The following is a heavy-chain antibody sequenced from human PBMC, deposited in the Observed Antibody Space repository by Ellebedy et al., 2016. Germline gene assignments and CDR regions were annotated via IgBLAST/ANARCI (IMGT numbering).Heavy chain of an antibody. Sequence: ASVKVSXXTSGYMFTSIYIHWVRHAPGQGLEWIGTINPGGTQTSYAQKFQGRVTLTSDTSTSTVYMELTSLRSDDTAVYYCSRSEGDFWGQGTIVTVSS. CDR1: GYMFTSIY. J-gene: IGHJ4*02. CDR3: SRSEGDF. V-gene: IGHV1-46*03. CDR2: INPGGTQT.